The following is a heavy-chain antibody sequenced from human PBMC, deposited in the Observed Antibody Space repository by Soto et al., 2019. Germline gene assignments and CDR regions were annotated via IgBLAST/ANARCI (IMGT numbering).Heavy chain of an antibody. Sequence: EVQLLESGGGLVQPVGSLRLSCAASGFTFSSYAMSWVRQAPGKGLEWVSAISGSGGSTYYADSVKGRFTISRDNSKNTLYLQMNSLSAEDTAVYYCAKDLHDYGDYVPRGEDYWGQGTLVTVSS. CDR3: AKDLHDYGDYVPRGEDY. CDR2: ISGSGGST. J-gene: IGHJ4*02. V-gene: IGHV3-23*01. CDR1: GFTFSSYA. D-gene: IGHD4-17*01.